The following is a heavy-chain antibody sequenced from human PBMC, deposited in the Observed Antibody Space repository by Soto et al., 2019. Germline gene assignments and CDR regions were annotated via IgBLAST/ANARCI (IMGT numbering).Heavy chain of an antibody. J-gene: IGHJ4*02. Sequence: GGSLRLSCAASGFTFSSYAMSWVRQAPGKGLEWVSAISGSGGSTYYADSVKGRFTISRDNSKNTLYLQMNSLRAEDTAVYYCAKDLYWEPPFSIIAARLNDYWGQGTLVTVSS. V-gene: IGHV3-23*01. D-gene: IGHD6-6*01. CDR2: ISGSGGST. CDR3: AKDLYWEPPFSIIAARLNDY. CDR1: GFTFSSYA.